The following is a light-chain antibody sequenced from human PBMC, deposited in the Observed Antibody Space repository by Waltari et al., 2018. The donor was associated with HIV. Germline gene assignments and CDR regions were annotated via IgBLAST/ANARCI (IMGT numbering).Light chain of an antibody. J-gene: IGLJ3*02. CDR3: AAWDDSLSGWV. Sequence: QSVLTQPPSASGTPGQRVTISCSGSSSNIGSKYVSWSQQLPGTAPKLLIHRNNQRPSGVPDRFSGSKSGTSASLAISGLRSEDEADYYCAAWDDSLSGWVFGGGTMLTVL. V-gene: IGLV1-47*01. CDR1: SSNIGSKY. CDR2: RNN.